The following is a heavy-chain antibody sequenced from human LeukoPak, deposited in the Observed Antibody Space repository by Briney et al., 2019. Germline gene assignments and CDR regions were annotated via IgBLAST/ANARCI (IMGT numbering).Heavy chain of an antibody. CDR3: ARGLDVSPGV. D-gene: IGHD3-10*01. CDR1: GFTFSNYD. CDR2: ISGSGGST. V-gene: IGHV3-23*01. J-gene: IGHJ6*04. Sequence: PGGSLRLSCAASGFTFSNYDMSWVRQAPGKGLEWVSGISGSGGSTYYADSVKGRLTISRDNAKNSLYLQMNSLRAEDTAVYYCARGLDVSPGVWGKGTTVTISS.